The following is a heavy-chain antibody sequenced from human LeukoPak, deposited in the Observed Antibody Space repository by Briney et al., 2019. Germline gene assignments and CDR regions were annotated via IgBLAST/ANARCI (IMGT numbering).Heavy chain of an antibody. Sequence: GGSLRLSCAASGFTFSAFAMTWARQAPGKGLEWVSSIGSDNKPHYSESVKGRFAISRDNSKSMLFLQLNSLRAEDTALYYCARDLPYYVALDVWGQGTTVTVSS. CDR3: ARDLPYYVALDV. CDR2: IGSDNKP. V-gene: IGHV3-23*01. D-gene: IGHD3-10*02. CDR1: GFTFSAFA. J-gene: IGHJ6*02.